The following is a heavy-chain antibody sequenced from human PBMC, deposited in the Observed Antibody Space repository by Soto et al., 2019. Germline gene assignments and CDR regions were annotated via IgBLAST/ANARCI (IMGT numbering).Heavy chain of an antibody. V-gene: IGHV4-39*01. CDR1: GGSISSRIFF. CDR3: ARRDGFIFDS. D-gene: IGHD2-21*01. J-gene: IGHJ5*01. CDR2: IYYSGNT. Sequence: SETLSLTCTVSGGSISSRIFFWAWIRQPPGKGLEWIGTIYYSGNTYYSPSLKSRVTISVDTSENQFSLKVTSVTAADTAVYYCARRDGFIFDSWGQGTLVTVSS.